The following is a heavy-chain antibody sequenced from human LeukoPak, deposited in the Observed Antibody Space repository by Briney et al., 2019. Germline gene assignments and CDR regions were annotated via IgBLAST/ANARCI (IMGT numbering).Heavy chain of an antibody. V-gene: IGHV4-59*01. CDR1: GGSISISY. Sequence: SETLSLTCTVPGGSISISYWSWIRQRPGKGLGWIGYIYYSGSTNYNPSLKSRVTISVDTSKTQFSLKLSSVTAADTAVYYCARGGMAAVFDYWGQGTLVTVSS. CDR2: IYYSGST. D-gene: IGHD5-24*01. CDR3: ARGGMAAVFDY. J-gene: IGHJ4*02.